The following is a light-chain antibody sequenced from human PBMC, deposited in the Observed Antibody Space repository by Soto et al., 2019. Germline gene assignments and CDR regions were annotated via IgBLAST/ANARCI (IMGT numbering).Light chain of an antibody. CDR3: QQRSNWPPT. CDR2: DAS. Sequence: EIVLTQSPSTLSVSPGERATLSCRASQSVSSDLAWYQQKPGQAPRLLIYDASNMATGIPARFSGSGSGTDFTLTISSLQPEDFAVYYCQQRSNWPPTFGQGTRLEIK. CDR1: QSVSSD. V-gene: IGKV3-11*01. J-gene: IGKJ5*01.